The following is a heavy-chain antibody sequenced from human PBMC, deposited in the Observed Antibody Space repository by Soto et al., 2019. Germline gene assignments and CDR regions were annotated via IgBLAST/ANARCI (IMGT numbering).Heavy chain of an antibody. D-gene: IGHD2-21*02. V-gene: IGHV4-31*03. CDR2: IYYSGST. CDR1: GGSISSGGYY. J-gene: IGHJ4*02. CDR3: ARETLCGGDCYSFDY. Sequence: QVQLQESGPGLVKPSQTLSLTCTVSGGSISSGGYYWSWIRQHPGKGLEWIGYIYYSGSTYYNRSLKSRVTISVDTSKNQFSLKLSSVTAADTAVYYCARETLCGGDCYSFDYWGQGTLVTVSS.